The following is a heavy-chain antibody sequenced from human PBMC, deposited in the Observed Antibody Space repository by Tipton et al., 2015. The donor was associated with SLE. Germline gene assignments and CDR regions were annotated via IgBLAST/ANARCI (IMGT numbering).Heavy chain of an antibody. J-gene: IGHJ6*02. D-gene: IGHD5-18*01. V-gene: IGHV4-59*01. CDR1: GDSMSSYC. CDR2: ISYSGST. Sequence: TLSLTCSVSGDSMSSYCWSWIRQPPGKGLEWIGYISYSGSTNYNPSLKSRVTMSVDTSKNQFSLKLTSVTAADTAVYYCARISVDTTMAQRVDYGMDVWGQGTLVTVSS. CDR3: ARISVDTTMAQRVDYGMDV.